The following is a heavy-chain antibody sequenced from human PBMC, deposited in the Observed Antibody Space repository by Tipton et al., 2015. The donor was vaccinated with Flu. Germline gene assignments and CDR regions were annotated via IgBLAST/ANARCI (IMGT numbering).Heavy chain of an antibody. D-gene: IGHD3-3*01. CDR3: ARDTIFGVAH. V-gene: IGHV4-39*07. CDR2: IYYSGST. J-gene: IGHJ4*02. CDR1: GGSISSSSYY. Sequence: TLSLTCTVSGGSISSSSYYWGWIRHPPGKGLEWIGSIYYSGSTYYNPSLKSRVTITVDTSKNQSSLKLSSVTAADTAVYCCARDTIFGVAHWGQGTLVTVA.